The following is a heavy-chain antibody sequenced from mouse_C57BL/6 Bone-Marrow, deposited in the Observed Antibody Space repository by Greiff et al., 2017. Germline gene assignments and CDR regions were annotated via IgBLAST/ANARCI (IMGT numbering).Heavy chain of an antibody. V-gene: IGHV1-78*01. CDR1: GYTFTDHT. CDR2: IYPRDGST. D-gene: IGHD2-5*01. J-gene: IGHJ4*01. Sequence: QVQLQQSDAELVKPGASVKISCKVSGYTFTDHTIHWMKQRPEQGLEWIGYIYPRDGSTKYNEKIKGKATLTADKSSSTASKQLNTLTSEDSAVYFCARKSYSNYAMDYWGQGTSVTVSS. CDR3: ARKSYSNYAMDY.